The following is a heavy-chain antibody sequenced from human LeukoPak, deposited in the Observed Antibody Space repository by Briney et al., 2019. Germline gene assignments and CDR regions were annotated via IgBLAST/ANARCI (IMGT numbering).Heavy chain of an antibody. J-gene: IGHJ5*02. D-gene: IGHD6-13*01. Sequence: ASVKVSCKASGYTFTGYYMHWVRQAPGQGLEWMGWINPNSGGTNYAQKFQGRVTMTRDTSISTAYMELSRLRSDDTAVYYCARARGIAAAGRRFDHWGQGTLVTVSS. V-gene: IGHV1-2*02. CDR1: GYTFTGYY. CDR2: INPNSGGT. CDR3: ARARGIAAAGRRFDH.